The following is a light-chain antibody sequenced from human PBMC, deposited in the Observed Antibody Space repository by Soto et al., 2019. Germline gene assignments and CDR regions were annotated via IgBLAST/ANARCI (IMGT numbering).Light chain of an antibody. V-gene: IGLV2-14*01. CDR3: SSYTSSSTRV. CDR1: SSDVGGYNY. J-gene: IGLJ1*01. Sequence: QSALTQPASVSGSPGQSITISCTGTSSDVGGYNYVSWYQQHPGKAPKLVIFDVSDRPSGVSNRFSGSKSGNTASLTISGLHAEDEADYYCSSYTSSSTRVFGTGTKVTVL. CDR2: DVS.